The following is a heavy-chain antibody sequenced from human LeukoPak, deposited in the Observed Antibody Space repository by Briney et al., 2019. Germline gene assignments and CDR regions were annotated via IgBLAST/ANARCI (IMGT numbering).Heavy chain of an antibody. J-gene: IGHJ4*02. Sequence: SETLSLTCTVSGGSISSGDYYWSWIRQPPGRGLEWIGYIYYSGSTYYNPSLKSRVTISLDTSKNQFSLKLSSVTAADTAVYYCARVRSDYGGIEIDYWGQGTLVTVSS. V-gene: IGHV4-30-4*08. CDR3: ARVRSDYGGIEIDY. CDR1: GGSISSGDYY. CDR2: IYYSGST. D-gene: IGHD4-23*01.